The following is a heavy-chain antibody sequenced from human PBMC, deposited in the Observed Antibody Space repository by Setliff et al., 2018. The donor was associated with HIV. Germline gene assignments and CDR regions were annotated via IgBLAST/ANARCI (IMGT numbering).Heavy chain of an antibody. D-gene: IGHD5-18*01. V-gene: IGHV4-39*07. CDR3: ARSPGVDTNMAFDY. CDR2: FYYSWNT. J-gene: IGHJ4*02. Sequence: PSETLSLTCTVSGASIGRRSDCWGWIRQPPGKGLEWIGSFYYSWNTYYNPSLKSRVTISVDTSKNQVSLKLNSVTAADTAVYYCARSPGVDTNMAFDYWGQGTLVTVSS. CDR1: GASIGRRSDC.